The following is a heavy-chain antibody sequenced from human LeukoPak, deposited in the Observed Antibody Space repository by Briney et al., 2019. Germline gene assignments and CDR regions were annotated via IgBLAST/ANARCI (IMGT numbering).Heavy chain of an antibody. CDR1: GGSFSGYY. Sequence: SETLSLTCAVYGGSFSGYYWSWIRQPPGKGLEWIGEINHSGSTNYNPSLKSRVTISVDTSKNQFSLKLSSVTAADTAVYYCARGEERYYGSGSYSMDVWGQGTTVTVSS. CDR3: ARGEERYYGSGSYSMDV. V-gene: IGHV4-34*01. CDR2: INHSGST. J-gene: IGHJ6*02. D-gene: IGHD3-10*01.